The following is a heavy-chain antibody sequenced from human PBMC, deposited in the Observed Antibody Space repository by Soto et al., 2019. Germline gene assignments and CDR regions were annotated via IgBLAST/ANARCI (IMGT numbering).Heavy chain of an antibody. CDR2: TYYRSKWYN. D-gene: IGHD6-6*01. V-gene: IGHV6-1*01. CDR3: AREGFEYSSPRWFDP. Sequence: SQTLSLTCAVSGDSVSTNSAAWNWIRQSPSRGLEWLGRTYYRSKWYNDYAVSVKSRININADTSKNQISLQLNSVTPEDTAVYYCAREGFEYSSPRWFDPWGQGTLVTVSS. J-gene: IGHJ5*02. CDR1: GDSVSTNSAA.